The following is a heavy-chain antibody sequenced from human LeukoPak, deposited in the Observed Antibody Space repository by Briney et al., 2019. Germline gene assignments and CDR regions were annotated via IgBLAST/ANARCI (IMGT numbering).Heavy chain of an antibody. J-gene: IGHJ5*02. CDR1: GGSISSNY. D-gene: IGHD3-22*01. V-gene: IGHV4-59*01. Sequence: SENLSLTCTVSGGSISSNYWSWIRQPPGKGMEWIGYIYYSGSTNYNPSLKSRVTISVDTSKNQFSLKLSSVTAADTAVYYCARGGSMIIAWGQGTLVTVSS. CDR2: IYYSGST. CDR3: ARGGSMIIA.